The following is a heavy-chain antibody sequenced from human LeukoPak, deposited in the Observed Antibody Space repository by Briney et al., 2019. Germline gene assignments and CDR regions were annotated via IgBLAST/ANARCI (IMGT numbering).Heavy chain of an antibody. V-gene: IGHV1-69*13. Sequence: SVKVSCKASGGTFSSYAISWVRQAPGQALEWMGGIIPIFGTANYAQKFQGRVTITADESTSTAYMELSSLRSEDTAVYYCAIDPSPYGGKRVPFDYWGQGTLVTVSS. D-gene: IGHD4-23*01. CDR2: IIPIFGTA. CDR3: AIDPSPYGGKRVPFDY. CDR1: GGTFSSYA. J-gene: IGHJ4*02.